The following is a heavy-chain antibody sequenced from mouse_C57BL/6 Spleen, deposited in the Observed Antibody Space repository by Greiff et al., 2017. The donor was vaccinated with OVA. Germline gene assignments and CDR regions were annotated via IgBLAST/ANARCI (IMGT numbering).Heavy chain of an antibody. CDR2: INPCSGYT. CDR3: ASGGYGNYPAWFAY. J-gene: IGHJ3*01. V-gene: IGHV1-7*01. Sequence: VQLQQSGAELAKPGASVKLSCKASGYTFTSYWMHWVKQRPGQGLEWIGYINPCSGYTKYNQKFKDKATLTADKSSSTAYMQLSSLTDEDSAVYYCASGGYGNYPAWFAYWGQGTLVTVSA. D-gene: IGHD2-1*01. CDR1: GYTFTSYW.